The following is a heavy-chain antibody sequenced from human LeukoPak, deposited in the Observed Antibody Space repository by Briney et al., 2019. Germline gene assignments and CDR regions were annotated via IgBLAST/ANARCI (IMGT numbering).Heavy chain of an antibody. CDR1: GFTFSSYA. Sequence: GGSLRLSCAASGFTFSSYAMNWARQAPGKGLEWVSDISGSGSNTYYADSVMGRFTISRDNSKNTLYLQMNSLRAEDTAVYYCAKDVLSGTYYYFDQWGQGTLVTVSS. D-gene: IGHD1-26*01. V-gene: IGHV3-23*01. J-gene: IGHJ4*02. CDR2: ISGSGSNT. CDR3: AKDVLSGTYYYFDQ.